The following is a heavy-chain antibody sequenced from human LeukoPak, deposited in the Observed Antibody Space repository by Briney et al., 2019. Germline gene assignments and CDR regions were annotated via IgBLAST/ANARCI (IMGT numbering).Heavy chain of an antibody. V-gene: IGHV3-21*01. Sequence: PGGSLRLSCAASGFTFSSYSMNWVRQAPGKGLEWVSSISSSSSYISYADSVKGRFTISRDNAKNSLYLQMNSLRAEDTAVYYCARVKLLLWFGEFFYGMDVWGQGTTVTVSS. D-gene: IGHD3-10*01. CDR1: GFTFSSYS. J-gene: IGHJ6*02. CDR3: ARVKLLLWFGEFFYGMDV. CDR2: ISSSSSYI.